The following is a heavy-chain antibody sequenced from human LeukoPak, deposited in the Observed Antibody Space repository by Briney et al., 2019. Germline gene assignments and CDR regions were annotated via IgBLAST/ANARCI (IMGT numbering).Heavy chain of an antibody. Sequence: GGSLRLSCAASGFTFSSYGMHWVRQAPGKGLEWVAVISYDGINKYYADSVKGRFTSSRDNSKNTLYLQMNSLRAEDTAVYYCARYGQQLVSDYWGQGTLLTVSS. V-gene: IGHV3-30*03. D-gene: IGHD6-13*01. CDR1: GFTFSSYG. CDR3: ARYGQQLVSDY. J-gene: IGHJ4*02. CDR2: ISYDGINK.